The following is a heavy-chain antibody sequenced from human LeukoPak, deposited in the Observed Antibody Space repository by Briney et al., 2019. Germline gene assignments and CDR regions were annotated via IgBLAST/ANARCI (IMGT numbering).Heavy chain of an antibody. Sequence: GGSLRLSCAASGFTFSSYAMSWVRQAPGKGLEWVSAISGSGGSTYYSDSVKGRFTISIDNSKNTLYLQMNSMRAEDTAVYYCAKTYYYGSGSPSRGNYWGQGTLVTVSS. CDR3: AKTYYYGSGSPSRGNY. J-gene: IGHJ4*02. CDR2: ISGSGGST. D-gene: IGHD3-10*01. CDR1: GFTFSSYA. V-gene: IGHV3-23*01.